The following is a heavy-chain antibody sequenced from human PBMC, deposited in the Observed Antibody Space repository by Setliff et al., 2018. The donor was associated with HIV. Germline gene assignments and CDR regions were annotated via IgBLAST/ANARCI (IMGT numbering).Heavy chain of an antibody. CDR2: INHSGST. CDR1: GGSFTDIGGSFTDYY. Sequence: SETLSLTCAVFGGSFTDIGGSFTDYYWIWIHQPPGTGLEWIGEINHSGSTPYNASLKSRFTISVDTSKNHFSLKVNSVTAADTAVYYCARGARRLAGYSDRWDYYCMGVWGKGTTVTVAS. D-gene: IGHD6-13*01. CDR3: ARGARRLAGYSDRWDYYCMGV. J-gene: IGHJ6*03. V-gene: IGHV4-34*01.